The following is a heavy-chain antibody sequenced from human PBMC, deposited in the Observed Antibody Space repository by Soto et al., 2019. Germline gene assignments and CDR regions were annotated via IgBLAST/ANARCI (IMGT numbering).Heavy chain of an antibody. CDR3: AREYSSSWYGRGGWFDP. Sequence: QVQLQESGPGLVKPSETLSLTCTVSGGSVSSGSYYWSWIRQPPGKGLEWIGYIYYSGSTNYNPSLKSRATISVDTSKNQFSLKLSSVTAADTAVYYCAREYSSSWYGRGGWFDPWGQGTLVTVSS. V-gene: IGHV4-61*01. CDR1: GGSVSSGSYY. J-gene: IGHJ5*02. CDR2: IYYSGST. D-gene: IGHD6-13*01.